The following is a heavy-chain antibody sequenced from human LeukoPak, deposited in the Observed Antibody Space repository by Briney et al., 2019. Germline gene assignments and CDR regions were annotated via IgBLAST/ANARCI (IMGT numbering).Heavy chain of an antibody. V-gene: IGHV3-33*01. J-gene: IGHJ6*02. CDR2: IWYDGSNK. D-gene: IGHD1-26*01. CDR1: GFTFSSYG. Sequence: PGGSLRLSCAASGFTFSSYGMPWVRQAPGKGLEWVAVIWYDGSNKYYADSVKGRFTISRDNSKNTLYLQMNSLRAEDTAVYYCARSGPNWELLDYYGMDVWGQGTTVTVSS. CDR3: ARSGPNWELLDYYGMDV.